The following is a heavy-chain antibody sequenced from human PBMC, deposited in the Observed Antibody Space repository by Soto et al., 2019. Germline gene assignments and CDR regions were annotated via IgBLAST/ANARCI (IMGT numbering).Heavy chain of an antibody. CDR2: INHSGST. D-gene: IGHD3-16*02. CDR3: ARDVGGMITFGGVIPQYYFDY. Sequence: PSETLSLTCAVYGGSFSGYYWTWIRQPPGTGLEWIGEINHSGSTNYNPSLKSRVTISVDTSKNQFSLKLTSVTAADTAVYYCARDVGGMITFGGVIPQYYFDYWGQGTLVTVSS. J-gene: IGHJ4*02. V-gene: IGHV4-34*01. CDR1: GGSFSGYY.